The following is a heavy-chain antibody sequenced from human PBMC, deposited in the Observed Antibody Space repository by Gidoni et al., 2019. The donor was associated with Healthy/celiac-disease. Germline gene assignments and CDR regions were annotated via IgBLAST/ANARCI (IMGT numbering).Heavy chain of an antibody. CDR2: INPNSGGT. D-gene: IGHD3-22*01. CDR3: ARAHYYDSSAVDY. CDR1: GTPFTGYF. J-gene: IGHJ4*02. Sequence: QVQLVPSGAEVKKPGASLKVSCQASGTPFTGYFMHWVRPAPGQGLEWMGWINPNSGGTNYAQKFQGRVTMTRDTSISTAYMELSRLRSDDTAVYYCARAHYYDSSAVDYWGQGTLVTVSS. V-gene: IGHV1-2*02.